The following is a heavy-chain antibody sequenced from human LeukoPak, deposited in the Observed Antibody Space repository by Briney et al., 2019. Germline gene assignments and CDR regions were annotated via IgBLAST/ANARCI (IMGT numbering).Heavy chain of an antibody. D-gene: IGHD6-19*01. CDR3: VRDGWDHFYDY. V-gene: IGHV3-7*01. CDR2: INPDGSVT. CDR1: GCTFRTSW. J-gene: IGHJ4*02. Sequence: GGSLRLSCAVSGCTFRTSWMTWVRQAPGKGLECVGNINPDGSVTSYLGSVRGRFTISRDNAENSLHLQMSSLRGEDTAVYYCVRDGWDHFYDYWGQGTLVTVSS.